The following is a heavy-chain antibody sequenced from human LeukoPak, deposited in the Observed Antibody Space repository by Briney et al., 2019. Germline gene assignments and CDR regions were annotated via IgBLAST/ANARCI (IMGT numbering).Heavy chain of an antibody. D-gene: IGHD1-26*01. CDR2: ISSSGSTI. CDR1: GFTFSDYY. J-gene: IGHJ3*02. Sequence: GGSLRLSCAASGFTFSDYYMSWIRQAPGKGLEWVSYISSSGSTIYYADSVKGRFTISRDNAKNSLYLQMNSLRAEDTAVYYCAREEVGAKKNDAFDIWGQGTTVAVSS. V-gene: IGHV3-11*01. CDR3: AREEVGAKKNDAFDI.